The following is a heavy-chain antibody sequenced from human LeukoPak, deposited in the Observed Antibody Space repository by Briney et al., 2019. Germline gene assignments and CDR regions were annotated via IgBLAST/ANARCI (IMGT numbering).Heavy chain of an antibody. V-gene: IGHV1-69*13. CDR2: IIPIFGTA. CDR3: ARHYGDTYFDGMDV. CDR1: GGTFSSYA. D-gene: IGHD4-17*01. Sequence: SVKVSSKASGGTFSSYAISWVRQAPGQGLEWMGGIIPIFGTANYAQKFQGRVTITADESTSTAYMELSSLRSEDTAVYYCARHYGDTYFDGMDVWGKGTTVTVSS. J-gene: IGHJ6*04.